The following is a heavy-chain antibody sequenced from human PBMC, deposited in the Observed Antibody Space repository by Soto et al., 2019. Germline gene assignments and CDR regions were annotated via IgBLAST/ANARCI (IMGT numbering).Heavy chain of an antibody. V-gene: IGHV3-74*01. CDR3: ARRHRPSYTSDY. Sequence: RGSCTFSCAAFIFTSSSYLMHWVRQAPGKGLEWVSRINDDGRRTSYADSVKGRFTISRDNAKNTLYLQMNSLRDDDTAIYYCARRHRPSYTSDYWGQGTLVTVSS. D-gene: IGHD4-4*01. J-gene: IGHJ4*02. CDR1: IFTSSSYL. CDR2: INDDGRRT.